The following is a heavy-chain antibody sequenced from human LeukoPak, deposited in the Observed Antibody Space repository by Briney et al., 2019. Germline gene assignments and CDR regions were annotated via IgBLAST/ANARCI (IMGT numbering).Heavy chain of an antibody. V-gene: IGHV4-30-2*01. J-gene: IGHJ6*02. D-gene: IGHD7-27*01. CDR2: IYHSGST. CDR1: GGSISSGGYS. Sequence: TSETLSPTCAVSGGSISSGGYSWSWIRQPPGKGLEWIGYIYHSGSTYYNPSLKSRVTISVDRSKNQFSLKLSSVTAADTAVYYCARAPWGYYYGMDVWGQGTTVTVSS. CDR3: ARAPWGYYYGMDV.